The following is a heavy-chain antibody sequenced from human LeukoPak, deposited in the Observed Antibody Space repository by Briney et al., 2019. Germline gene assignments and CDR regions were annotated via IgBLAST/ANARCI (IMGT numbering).Heavy chain of an antibody. V-gene: IGHV1-69*04. CDR3: ARVLAAHDAFDI. CDR1: GGTFSSYA. J-gene: IGHJ3*02. CDR2: IIPVLGIA. Sequence: ASVKVSCKASGGTFSSYAISWVRQAPGQGLEWMGRIIPVLGIANYAQKFQGRVTITTDESTSTAYMELSSLRSEDTAVYYCARVLAAHDAFDIWGQGTMVTVSS. D-gene: IGHD6-6*01.